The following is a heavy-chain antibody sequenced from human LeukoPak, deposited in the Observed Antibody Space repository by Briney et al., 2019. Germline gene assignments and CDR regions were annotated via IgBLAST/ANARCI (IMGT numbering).Heavy chain of an antibody. V-gene: IGHV3-53*05. J-gene: IGHJ4*02. D-gene: IGHD6-19*01. CDR1: GFTVSSNY. CDR2: IYSGGST. Sequence: TGGSLRLSCAASGFTVSSNYMSWVRQAPGKGLEWVSVIYSGGSTYYADSVKGRFTISRDNSKNTLYLQMGSLTTEDMAVYYCARDKQWLVRAGFDYWGQGILVTVSS. CDR3: ARDKQWLVRAGFDY.